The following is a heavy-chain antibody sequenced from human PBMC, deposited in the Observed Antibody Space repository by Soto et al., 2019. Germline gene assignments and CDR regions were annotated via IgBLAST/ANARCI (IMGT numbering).Heavy chain of an antibody. V-gene: IGHV1-3*01. CDR2: INAGNGNT. CDR3: ARDRTSTEGSKTYYYYYMDV. Sequence: QVQLVQSGAEVKKPGASVKVSCKASGYTFTSYAMHWVRQAPGQRLEWMGWINAGNGNTKYSQKFQGRVTITRDTSASTAYMELSSLRSEDTAVYYCARDRTSTEGSKTYYYYYMDVWGKGTTVTVSS. D-gene: IGHD1-1*01. J-gene: IGHJ6*03. CDR1: GYTFTSYA.